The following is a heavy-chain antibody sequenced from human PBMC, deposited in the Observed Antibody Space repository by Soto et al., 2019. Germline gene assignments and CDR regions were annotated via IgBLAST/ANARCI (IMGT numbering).Heavy chain of an antibody. Sequence: GGSLRLSCAASGFTFSSYWMHWVRQAPGKGLVWVSRINSDGSSTSYADSVKGRFTISRDNAKNTLYLQLNSLRAEDTAVYYCARSRLPTIWHFDYWGQGTLVTVSS. CDR3: ARSRLPTIWHFDY. V-gene: IGHV3-74*01. J-gene: IGHJ4*02. CDR2: INSDGSST. D-gene: IGHD2-15*01. CDR1: GFTFSSYW.